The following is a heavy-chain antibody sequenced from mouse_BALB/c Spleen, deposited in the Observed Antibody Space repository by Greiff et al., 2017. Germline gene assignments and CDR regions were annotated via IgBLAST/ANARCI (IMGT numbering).Heavy chain of an antibody. J-gene: IGHJ2*01. CDR3: TSLDY. Sequence: VKLMESGAELVKPGASVKLSCKASGYTFTSYYMYWVKQRPGQGLEWIGEINPSNGGTNFNEKFKSKATLTVDKSSSTAYMQLSSLTSEDSAVYYCTSLDYWGQGTTRTVSS. CDR2: INPSNGGT. V-gene: IGHV1S81*02. CDR1: GYTFTSYY.